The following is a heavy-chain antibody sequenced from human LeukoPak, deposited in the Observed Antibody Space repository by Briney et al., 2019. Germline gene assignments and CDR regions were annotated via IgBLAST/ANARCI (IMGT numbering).Heavy chain of an antibody. J-gene: IGHJ4*02. CDR3: AKDPIFSGSYGVFDY. D-gene: IGHD1-26*01. Sequence: GGSLRLSCAASGFTFSSCAMSWVRQAPGKGLEWVSTIIDSGNSIYYADSAEGRFTISRDNSKNTLYPQMNSLRAGDTAVYYCAKDPIFSGSYGVFDYWGLGTLVTVSS. CDR1: GFTFSSCA. V-gene: IGHV3-23*01. CDR2: IIDSGNSI.